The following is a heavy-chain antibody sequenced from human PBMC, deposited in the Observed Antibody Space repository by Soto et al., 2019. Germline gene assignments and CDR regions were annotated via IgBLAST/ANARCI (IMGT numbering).Heavy chain of an antibody. J-gene: IGHJ5*02. D-gene: IGHD6-6*01. Sequence: ASVKVCCKASGYTFFTYGITWVRQSPGQGPEWMGWISTYDGNTDYAQKLQGRVTLTKDTSTRTAYMELRSLRSDDTAVYYCARKSSSSSWFDPWGQATLITVS. CDR2: ISTYDGNT. CDR1: GYTFFTYG. CDR3: ARKSSSSSWFDP. V-gene: IGHV1-18*01.